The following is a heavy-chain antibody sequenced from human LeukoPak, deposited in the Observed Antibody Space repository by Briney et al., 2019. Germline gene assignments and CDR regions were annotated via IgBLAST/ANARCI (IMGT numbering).Heavy chain of an antibody. D-gene: IGHD6-19*01. CDR3: ARDPYEYSSGWYLSY. CDR1: GFTFSDYY. V-gene: IGHV3-11*04. J-gene: IGHJ4*02. CDR2: ISSSGSTI. Sequence: GGSLRLSCAASGFTFSDYYMSWIRQAPGKGLEWVSYISSSGSTIYYADSVKGRFTISRDNAKNSLYLQMNSLRAEDTAVYYCARDPYEYSSGWYLSYWGQGTLVTVSS.